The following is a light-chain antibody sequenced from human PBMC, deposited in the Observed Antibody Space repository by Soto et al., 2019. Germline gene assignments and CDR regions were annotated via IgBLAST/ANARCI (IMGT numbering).Light chain of an antibody. CDR1: QSVSSN. J-gene: IGKJ1*01. CDR2: GAS. Sequence: EIVMTQSPATLSVSPGERATLSCRASQSVSSNLAWYQQKLGQAPRLLIYGASTRATGIPARFSGSGSGREFTLTISSLQSEDFAVYYCQQYDSLPRTFGQGTKVEIK. V-gene: IGKV3-15*01. CDR3: QQYDSLPRT.